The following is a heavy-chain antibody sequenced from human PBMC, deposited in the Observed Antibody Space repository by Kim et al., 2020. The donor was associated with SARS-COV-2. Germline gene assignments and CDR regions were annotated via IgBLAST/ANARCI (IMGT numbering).Heavy chain of an antibody. CDR2: IIPIFGTA. D-gene: IGHD2-2*01. CDR3: ASRESCQTGSSTSCRYWYFDL. J-gene: IGHJ2*01. CDR1: GGTFSSYA. Sequence: SVKVSCKASGGTFSSYAISWVRQAPGQGLEWMGGIIPIFGTANYAQKFQGRVTITADKSTSTAYMELSSLRSEDTAVYYCASRESCQTGSSTSCRYWYFDLWGRATLVTVSS. V-gene: IGHV1-69*06.